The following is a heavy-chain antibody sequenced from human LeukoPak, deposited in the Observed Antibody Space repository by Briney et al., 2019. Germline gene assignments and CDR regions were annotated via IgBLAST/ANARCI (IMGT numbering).Heavy chain of an antibody. D-gene: IGHD3-9*01. CDR2: MNPNSGNT. CDR1: GYTFTSYD. J-gene: IGHJ6*02. V-gene: IGHV1-8*01. CDR3: ARAGEGGYFDWLLYHLYYYYGMDV. Sequence: ASVKVSCKASGYTFTSYDINWVRQATGQGLEWMGWMNPNSGNTGYAQKFQGRVTMTRNTSISTAYMELSSLRSEDTAVYYCARAGEGGYFDWLLYHLYYYYGMDVWGQGTTVTVSS.